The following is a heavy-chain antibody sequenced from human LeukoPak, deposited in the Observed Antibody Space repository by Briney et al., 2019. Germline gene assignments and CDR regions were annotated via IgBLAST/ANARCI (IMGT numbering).Heavy chain of an antibody. CDR1: GYTFTIYY. D-gene: IGHD4-17*01. J-gene: IGHJ4*02. CDR2: INPSGGST. CDR3: ARDDYGDYRRKFDY. Sequence: GASVTVSCTASGYTFTIYYMHWVRQAPGQGLEWMGIINPSGGSTSYAQKFQGRVTMTRDTSTSTVYMELSSLRSEDTAVYYCARDDYGDYRRKFDYWGQGTLVTVSS. V-gene: IGHV1-46*01.